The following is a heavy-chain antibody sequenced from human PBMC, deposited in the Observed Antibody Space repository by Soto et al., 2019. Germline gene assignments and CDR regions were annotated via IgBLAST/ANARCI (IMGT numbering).Heavy chain of an antibody. V-gene: IGHV3-33*01. CDR2: IWYDGSNK. CDR1: GFTFSSYG. J-gene: IGHJ5*02. CDR3: ARDNIVVVPAAPIGWFDP. Sequence: QVQLVESGGGVVQPGRSLRLSCAASGFTFSSYGMHWVRQAPGKGLEWVAVIWYDGSNKYYADSVKGRFTISRDNFKNTLYLQMNSLRAEDTAVYYCARDNIVVVPAAPIGWFDPWGQGTLVTVSS. D-gene: IGHD2-2*01.